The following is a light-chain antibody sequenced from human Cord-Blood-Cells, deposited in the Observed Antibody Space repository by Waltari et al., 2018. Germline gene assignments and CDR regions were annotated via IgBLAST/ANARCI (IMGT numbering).Light chain of an antibody. CDR1: QSVNSN. J-gene: IGKJ2*01. V-gene: IGKV3-15*01. Sequence: EIVMSQSPATLFVSPGERATPPCRASQSVNSNLAWYQQKPGQAPRLLIYGASTRATGIPARFSGSGSGTEFTLTISSLQSEDFAVYYCQQYNNWPYTFGQGTKLEIK. CDR3: QQYNNWPYT. CDR2: GAS.